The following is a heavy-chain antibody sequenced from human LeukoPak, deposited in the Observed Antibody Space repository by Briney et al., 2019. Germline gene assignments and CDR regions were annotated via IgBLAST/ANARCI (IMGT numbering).Heavy chain of an antibody. Sequence: ASVKVSCKASGGTFSSYAISWVRQAPGQGLEWMGGIIPIFGTANYAQKFQGRVTITADESTSTAYMELSSLRSEDTAVYYCARDLSLGIDPWGQGTLVTVSS. V-gene: IGHV1-69*13. CDR1: GGTFSSYA. CDR3: ARDLSLGIDP. CDR2: IIPIFGTA. J-gene: IGHJ5*02. D-gene: IGHD1-26*01.